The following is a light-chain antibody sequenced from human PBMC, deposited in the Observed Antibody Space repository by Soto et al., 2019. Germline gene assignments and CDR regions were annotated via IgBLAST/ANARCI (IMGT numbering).Light chain of an antibody. Sequence: EIVMTQSPATLSVSPGARATLSCRASQGISGELAWYQQRPGQPPRLLIYGVSTRDTGVPGRFSGSGSGSDFNRTISLLQSEDVAVDDCQQRHAWPLTVDQGTRLDI. CDR3: QQRHAWPLT. V-gene: IGKV3-15*01. CDR2: GVS. CDR1: QGISGE. J-gene: IGKJ2*01.